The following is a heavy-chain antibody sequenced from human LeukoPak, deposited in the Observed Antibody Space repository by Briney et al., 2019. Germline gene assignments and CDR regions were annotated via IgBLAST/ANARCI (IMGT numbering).Heavy chain of an antibody. Sequence: SGTLSLTCAVSGGSISSSNWWSWVRQPPGKGLEWIGEIYHSGSTNYNPSLKSRVTISVDKSKNQFSLKLSSVTAADTAVYYCARVRPNDYGDYYYYMDVWGKGTTVTVSS. CDR2: IYHSGST. CDR1: GGSISSSNW. CDR3: ARVRPNDYGDYYYYMDV. D-gene: IGHD4-17*01. V-gene: IGHV4-4*02. J-gene: IGHJ6*03.